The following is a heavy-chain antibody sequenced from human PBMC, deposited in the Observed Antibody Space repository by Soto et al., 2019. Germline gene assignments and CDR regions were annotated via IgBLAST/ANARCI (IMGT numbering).Heavy chain of an antibody. J-gene: IGHJ5*02. D-gene: IGHD3-22*01. CDR3: ARADYYDSSAYYFSGWFDP. CDR2: ISSSSSI. CDR1: GFTFSAYN. Sequence: PGGSLRLSCAASGFTFSAYNMNWVRQAPGKGLEWVSSISSSSSIYYADSVKSRFTISRDNAKTSLYLQMNSLRAEDTAVYYCARADYYDSSAYYFSGWFDPWGQGTLVTVSS. V-gene: IGHV3-21*01.